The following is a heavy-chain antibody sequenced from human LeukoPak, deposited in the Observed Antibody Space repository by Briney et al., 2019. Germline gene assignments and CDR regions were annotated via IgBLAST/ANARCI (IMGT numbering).Heavy chain of an antibody. J-gene: IGHJ4*02. CDR2: ISAYNGNT. D-gene: IGHD3-22*01. Sequence: ASVKVSCKASGYTFTSYGISWVRQAPGQGLEWMGWISAYNGNTNYAQKLQGRVTMTTDTSTSTAYMELRSPRSDDTAVYYCARDYTYYYDSSGYSFDYWGQGTLVTVSS. V-gene: IGHV1-18*01. CDR1: GYTFTSYG. CDR3: ARDYTYYYDSSGYSFDY.